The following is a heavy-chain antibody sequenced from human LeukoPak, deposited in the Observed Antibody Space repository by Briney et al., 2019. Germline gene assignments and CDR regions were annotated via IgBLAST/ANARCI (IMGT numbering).Heavy chain of an antibody. CDR3: ARDKVTGLMAY. J-gene: IGHJ4*02. V-gene: IGHV1-69*04. CDR2: IIPILGIA. Sequence: ASVKVSCKASGGTFSSYAISWVRQAPGQGLEWMGRIIPILGIANYAQKFQGRVTITADKSTSTAYMELSSLRSEDTAVYYCARDKVTGLMAYWGQGTLVTVSS. D-gene: IGHD2-21*02. CDR1: GGTFSSYA.